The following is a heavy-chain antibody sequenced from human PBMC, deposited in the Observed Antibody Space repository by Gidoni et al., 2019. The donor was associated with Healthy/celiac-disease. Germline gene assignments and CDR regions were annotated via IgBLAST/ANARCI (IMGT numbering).Heavy chain of an antibody. D-gene: IGHD2-15*01. CDR3: ARPGNPPGWSIDP. V-gene: IGHV4-39*01. Sequence: QLQLQESGPGLVKPSETLSLTCTVSGGSISSSRYYWGWIRQPPGKGLEWIGSIYYSGSTYYNPSLKSRVTISVDTSKNQFSLKLSSVTAADTAVYYCARPGNPPGWSIDPWGQGTLVTVSS. J-gene: IGHJ5*02. CDR1: GGSISSSRYY. CDR2: IYYSGST.